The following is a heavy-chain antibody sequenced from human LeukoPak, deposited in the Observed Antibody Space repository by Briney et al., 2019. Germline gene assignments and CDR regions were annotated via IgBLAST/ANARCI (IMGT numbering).Heavy chain of an antibody. CDR3: TTGQTSGWYDY. V-gene: IGHV3-15*07. J-gene: IGHJ4*02. Sequence: KPGGALRLSCAACGFTFRSSAMNWVRQAPGEGLEWVGRIKSKADGGTTDYAAPVKGRFTLSRDDSKNTLYLQMNSLKTEDTALYYCTTGQTSGWYDYWGQGTLVTVSS. CDR1: GFTFRSSA. D-gene: IGHD6-19*01. CDR2: IKSKADGGTT.